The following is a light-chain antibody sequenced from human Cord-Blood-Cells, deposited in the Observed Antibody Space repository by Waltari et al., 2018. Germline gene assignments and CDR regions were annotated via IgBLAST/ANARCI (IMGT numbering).Light chain of an antibody. V-gene: IGKV3-20*01. CDR1: QSVSSSY. CDR3: QQYGSSRT. J-gene: IGKJ1*01. Sequence: EIVLTQSPGTLSLSPGERATLSCSASQSVSSSYLAWYQQKPGQAPRLLIYGASSMATGIPDRFSGSGSGTDFTLTISRLEPEDFAVYYCQQYGSSRTFGQGTKVEIK. CDR2: GAS.